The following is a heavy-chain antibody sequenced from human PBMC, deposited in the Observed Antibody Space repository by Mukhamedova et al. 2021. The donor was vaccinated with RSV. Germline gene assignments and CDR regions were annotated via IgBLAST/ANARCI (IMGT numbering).Heavy chain of an antibody. Sequence: ASGFTFSSYSMNWVRQAPGKGLVWVSRINSDGSTIDYADSVKGRFTISRDNAKNTLYLQMNTLRVEDTAIYFCATAGYYRFDYWG. CDR2: INSDGSTI. V-gene: IGHV3-74*01. D-gene: IGHD1-26*01. CDR1: GFTFSSYS. J-gene: IGHJ5*01. CDR3: ATAGYYRFDY.